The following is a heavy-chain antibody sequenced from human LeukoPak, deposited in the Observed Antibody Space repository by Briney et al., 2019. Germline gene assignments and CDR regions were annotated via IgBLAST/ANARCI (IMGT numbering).Heavy chain of an antibody. D-gene: IGHD2-2*01. CDR1: GGSISSYY. Sequence: SETLSLTCTVSGGSISSYYWSWIRQPPGKGLEWIGYIYYSGSTNYNPSLKSRVTISVDTSKNQFSLKLSSVTAADTAVYYCARSQYQLAIDLYWGQGTLVTVSS. CDR3: ARSQYQLAIDLY. CDR2: IYYSGST. V-gene: IGHV4-59*01. J-gene: IGHJ4*02.